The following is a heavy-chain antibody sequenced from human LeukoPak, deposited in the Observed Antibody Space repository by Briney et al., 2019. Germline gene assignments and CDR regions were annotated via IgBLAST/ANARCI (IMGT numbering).Heavy chain of an antibody. J-gene: IGHJ6*02. CDR2: ISSGGGSI. CDR3: AREGANYYYGMDV. CDR1: GFTFSNYE. V-gene: IGHV3-48*03. Sequence: GGSLRLSCVASGFTFSNYEMNWVRQAPGRGLEWVSFISSGGGSIYYADSVKGRFTISRDNVKNSLFLQMNSLRAEDTAVYYCAREGANYYYGMDVWGQGTTVAVSS.